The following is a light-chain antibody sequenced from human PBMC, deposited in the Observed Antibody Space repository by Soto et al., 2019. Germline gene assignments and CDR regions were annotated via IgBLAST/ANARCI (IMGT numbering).Light chain of an antibody. V-gene: IGLV2-14*01. CDR1: SSDVGGYNY. Sequence: QSALTQPASVSGSPGQSITISCTGTSSDVGGYNYVSWYQQHPGKAPKLMIYEVSNRPSGVSNRFSGSKSGNTASLTISGLQAEDEADYYCSSYTSSSTTGFGGGTKVTVL. CDR3: SSYTSSSTTG. J-gene: IGLJ3*02. CDR2: EVS.